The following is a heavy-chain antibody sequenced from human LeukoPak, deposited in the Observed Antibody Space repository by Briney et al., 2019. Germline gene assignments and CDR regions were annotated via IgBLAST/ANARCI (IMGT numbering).Heavy chain of an antibody. Sequence: GSLRLSCAASGFTFSSYGMHWVRQAPGKGLEWIGSIYYSGSTYYNPSLKSRVTVSVDTSKNQFSLKLSSVTAADTAVYYCARENNHLTWFDPWGQGTLVTVSS. D-gene: IGHD1-14*01. V-gene: IGHV4-39*01. CDR2: IYYSGST. CDR1: GFTFSSYG. CDR3: ARENNHLTWFDP. J-gene: IGHJ5*02.